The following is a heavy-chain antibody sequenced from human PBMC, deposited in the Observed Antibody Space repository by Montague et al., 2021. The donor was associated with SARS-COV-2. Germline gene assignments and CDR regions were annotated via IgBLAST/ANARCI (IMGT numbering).Heavy chain of an antibody. CDR3: ARNRRVGAQYYYSGMGF. V-gene: IGHV3-33*01. CDR1: GFTFSSYG. CDR2: VSYDGTTK. J-gene: IGHJ6*02. Sequence: SLRLSCAATGFTFSSYGIHWVRQAPGKGLEWVALVSYDGTTKYYADSVKGRFTISRDYSKNTLNLQMNSLRAEDTAVYYCARNRRVGAQYYYSGMGFWGQGTTVTVSS. D-gene: IGHD1-26*01.